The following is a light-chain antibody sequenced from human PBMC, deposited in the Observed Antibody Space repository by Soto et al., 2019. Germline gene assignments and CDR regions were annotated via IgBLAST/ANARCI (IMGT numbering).Light chain of an antibody. V-gene: IGKV3-11*01. CDR1: QSISTF. Sequence: IVLTQYPATLSLSPGDRATLSCRASQSISTFLGWYQHKPGQAPRLLIYDASSRAAGVPSRFRGSGSGADFSLTIVSLEPEDSAIYYCQHRSGWWTFGQGTKVEVQ. CDR3: QHRSGWWT. J-gene: IGKJ1*01. CDR2: DAS.